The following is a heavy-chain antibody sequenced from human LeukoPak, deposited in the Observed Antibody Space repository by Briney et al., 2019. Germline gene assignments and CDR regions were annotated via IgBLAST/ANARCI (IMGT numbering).Heavy chain of an antibody. CDR1: GYTFSSYD. V-gene: IGHV1-8*01. CDR3: ARRVGSGWPVQH. CDR2: MNPNSGNT. J-gene: IGHJ1*01. D-gene: IGHD6-19*01. Sequence: ASVKVSCKASGYTFSSYDINWVRQATGQGLEWMGWMNPNSGNTGYAQKFQGRLNMTRNTSISTAYMELGSLRSEDTAVYYCARRVGSGWPVQHWGQGTLVTVSS.